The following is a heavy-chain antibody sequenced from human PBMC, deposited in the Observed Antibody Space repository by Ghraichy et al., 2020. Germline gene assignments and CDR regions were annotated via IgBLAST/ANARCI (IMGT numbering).Heavy chain of an antibody. CDR3: AKEGTMVRGVRRFYGMDV. J-gene: IGHJ6*02. V-gene: IGHV3-23*01. D-gene: IGHD3-10*01. Sequence: GGSLRLSCAASGFTFSSYAMSWVRQAPGKGLEWVSAISGSGGSTYYADSVKGRFTISRDNSKNTLYLQMNSLRAEDTAVYYCAKEGTMVRGVRRFYGMDVWGQGTTVTVSS. CDR1: GFTFSSYA. CDR2: ISGSGGST.